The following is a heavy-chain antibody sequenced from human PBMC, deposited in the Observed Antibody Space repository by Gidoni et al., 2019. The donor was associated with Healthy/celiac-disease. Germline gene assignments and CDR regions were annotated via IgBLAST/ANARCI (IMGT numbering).Heavy chain of an antibody. CDR1: GGSISRSSYY. CDR2: IYYSGST. Sequence: QLQLQESGPGLVKPSETLSLTCTVSGGSISRSSYYWGWIRQPPRKGLEWIGSIYYSGSTYYNPSLKSRATISVDTSKNQLSLKLSSVTAADTAVYYCARQGDILTGYEYYFDYWGQGTLVTVSS. V-gene: IGHV4-39*01. CDR3: ARQGDILTGYEYYFDY. J-gene: IGHJ4*02. D-gene: IGHD3-9*01.